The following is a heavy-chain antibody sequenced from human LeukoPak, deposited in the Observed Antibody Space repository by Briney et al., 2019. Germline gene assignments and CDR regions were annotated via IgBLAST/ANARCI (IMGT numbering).Heavy chain of an antibody. CDR3: AKNPSYTGVDY. V-gene: IGHV3-21*04. J-gene: IGHJ4*02. CDR2: ISSSNYI. CDR1: GFTFSNYG. D-gene: IGHD3-16*02. Sequence: GGPLRLSCAASGFTFSNYGMHWVRQAPGKGLEWVSSISSSNYIYYADSVKGRFTISRDNSKNTLYLQMNSLRAEDTAVYYCAKNPSYTGVDYWGQGTLVTVSS.